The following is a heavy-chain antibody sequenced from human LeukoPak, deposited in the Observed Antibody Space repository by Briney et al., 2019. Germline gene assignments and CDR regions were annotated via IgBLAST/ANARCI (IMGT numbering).Heavy chain of an antibody. CDR3: AREGIQIGYCSGGSCYYFDY. V-gene: IGHV3-7*01. CDR1: GFTFSSYW. Sequence: GGSLRLSCAASGFTFSSYWMSWVRQAPGKGLEWVANIKQDGSEKYYVDSVKGRFTISRDNAKNSLYLQMNSLRAEDTAVYYCAREGIQIGYCSGGSCYYFDYWGQGTLVTVSS. CDR2: IKQDGSEK. D-gene: IGHD2-15*01. J-gene: IGHJ4*02.